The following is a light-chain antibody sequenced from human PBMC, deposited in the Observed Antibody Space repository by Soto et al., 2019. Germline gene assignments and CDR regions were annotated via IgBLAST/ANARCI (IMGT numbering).Light chain of an antibody. J-gene: IGKJ4*01. Sequence: EIVMTQSPATLSVSPGERATLSCRASQGVSSNLAWYQQKPGQAPRPLIYGASTKVTGIPAGFSGSGSATEFTLTISSLQSEDFAVYYCQQYNNLPLTFGGGTKVQI. CDR2: GAS. V-gene: IGKV3-15*01. CDR1: QGVSSN. CDR3: QQYNNLPLT.